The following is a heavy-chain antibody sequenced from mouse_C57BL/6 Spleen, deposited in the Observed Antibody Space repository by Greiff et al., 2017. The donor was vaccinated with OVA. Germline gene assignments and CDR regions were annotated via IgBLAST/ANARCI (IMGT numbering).Heavy chain of an antibody. CDR2: ILPGSGST. CDR3: ARGGETVRLGPHWYFDV. J-gene: IGHJ1*03. Sequence: VKLQQSGAELMKPGASVKLSCKATGYTFTGYWIEWVKQRPGRGLEWIGEILPGSGSTNYNEKFKGKATFTADTSSNTAYMQLSSLTTEDSAIYYCARGGETVRLGPHWYFDVWGTGITVTVSS. D-gene: IGHD1-1*01. CDR1: GYTFTGYW. V-gene: IGHV1-9*01.